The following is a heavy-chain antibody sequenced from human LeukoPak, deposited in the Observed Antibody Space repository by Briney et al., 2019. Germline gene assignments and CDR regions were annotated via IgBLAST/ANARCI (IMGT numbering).Heavy chain of an antibody. Sequence: GGSLRLSCAASGFTFSSYGMHWVRQAPGKGLEWVAFIRYDGSVQYYADSVKGQFTISRDNSKNTVYLQMNSLGTEDTAVYYCAKDFVIAATTFDYWGLGTLVTVSS. CDR1: GFTFSSYG. CDR3: AKDFVIAATTFDY. J-gene: IGHJ4*02. D-gene: IGHD2/OR15-2a*01. CDR2: IRYDGSVQ. V-gene: IGHV3-30*02.